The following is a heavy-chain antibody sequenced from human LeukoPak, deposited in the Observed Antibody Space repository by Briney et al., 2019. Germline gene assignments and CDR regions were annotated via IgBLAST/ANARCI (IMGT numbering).Heavy chain of an antibody. Sequence: PGGSLRLSCAASGFTFSSYAMSWVRQAPGKGLEWVSAISGSGGSTYYADSVKGRFTISRDNSKNTLYLQMNSLSAEDTAVYYCATHLITMVRGVITLYYFDYWGQGTLVTVSS. V-gene: IGHV3-23*01. CDR2: ISGSGGST. CDR3: ATHLITMVRGVITLYYFDY. D-gene: IGHD3-10*01. J-gene: IGHJ4*02. CDR1: GFTFSSYA.